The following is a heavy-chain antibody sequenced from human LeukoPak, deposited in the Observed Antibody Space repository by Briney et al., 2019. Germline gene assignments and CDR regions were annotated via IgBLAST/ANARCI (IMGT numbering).Heavy chain of an antibody. J-gene: IGHJ4*02. CDR1: GVTVSSDN. Sequence: GGSLRLSCAASGVTVSSDNMSWVRQTPGKGLEWVSVVYSGDDGTNYADSVRGRFTISRDDSKNTVYLQMNSLSVEDSGVYYCAKRSRGYYDYWGQGTLVTVSS. D-gene: IGHD2-2*01. CDR2: VYSGDDGT. CDR3: AKRSRGYYDY. V-gene: IGHV3-66*02.